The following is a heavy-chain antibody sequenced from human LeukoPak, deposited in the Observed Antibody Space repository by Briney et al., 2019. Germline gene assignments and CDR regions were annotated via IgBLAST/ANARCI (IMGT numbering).Heavy chain of an antibody. J-gene: IGHJ4*02. CDR1: GYRFSSYW. CDR2: IYPGDSDT. CDR3: ARRSDYEKEPDY. Sequence: GESLKISCKSSGYRFSSYWIGWVRQMPGKGLGWMGIIYPGDSDTRYSPSLQGQVTISADKSISTAYLQWSSLKASDTAMYYCARRSDYEKEPDYWGQGTLVTVSS. D-gene: IGHD5-12*01. V-gene: IGHV5-51*01.